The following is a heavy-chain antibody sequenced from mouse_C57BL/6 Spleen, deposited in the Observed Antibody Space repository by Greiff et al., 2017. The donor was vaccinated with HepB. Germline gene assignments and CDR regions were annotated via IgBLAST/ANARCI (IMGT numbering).Heavy chain of an antibody. CDR3: ATYGNYAMDY. V-gene: IGHV5-17*01. D-gene: IGHD2-1*01. CDR2: ISSGSSTI. J-gene: IGHJ4*01. CDR1: GFTFSDYG. Sequence: EVKLMESGGGLVKPGGSLKLSCAASGFTFSDYGMHWVRQAPEKGLEWAAYISSGSSTIYYADTVKGRFTISRDNAKNTLFLQMTSLRSEDTAMYYCATYGNYAMDYWGQGTSVTVSS.